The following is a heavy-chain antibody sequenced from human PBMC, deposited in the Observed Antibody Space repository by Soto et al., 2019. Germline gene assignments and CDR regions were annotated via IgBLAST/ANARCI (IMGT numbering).Heavy chain of an antibody. Sequence: SENLRLTWTVSGGTMSWYYWSGSGQLPGKGLEWIGYIYYSGSTNYNPSLKSRVTISGDTSKKQFYLRLSSVTAADTAVYYCTREPTMVTKPGEYYFDYWGQGTLVTVS. D-gene: IGHD4-17*01. CDR2: IYYSGST. CDR3: TREPTMVTKPGEYYFDY. CDR1: GGTMSWYY. J-gene: IGHJ4*02. V-gene: IGHV4-59*01.